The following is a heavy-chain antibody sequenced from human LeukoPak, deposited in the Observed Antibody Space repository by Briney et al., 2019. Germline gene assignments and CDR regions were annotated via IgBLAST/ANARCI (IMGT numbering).Heavy chain of an antibody. CDR2: ISVSGDNT. V-gene: IGHV3-23*01. D-gene: IGHD3-22*01. CDR1: GFTFSSYV. J-gene: IGHJ5*02. Sequence: GGSLRLSCAASGFTFSSYVMNWVRQAPGKGLEWVSGISVSGDNTYYADSVRGRFTISRDNSNNTLYLQMNSLRVEDAAVYYCANYNYYDTSGPSWGQGTLVTVSS. CDR3: ANYNYYDTSGPS.